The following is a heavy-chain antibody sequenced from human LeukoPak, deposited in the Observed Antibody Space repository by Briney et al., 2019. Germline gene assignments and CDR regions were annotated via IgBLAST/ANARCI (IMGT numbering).Heavy chain of an antibody. V-gene: IGHV3-72*01. CDR1: GFTFSDHY. CDR2: SRNKGNNYTT. CDR3: TTPGSPVAY. J-gene: IGHJ4*02. D-gene: IGHD3-10*01. Sequence: GGSLRLSCAASGFTFSDHYMDWVRQAPGKGLERVGRSRNKGNNYTTAYAASVKSRFTISRDDSKNSLYLQMHSLKTEDSAVYYCTTPGSPVAYWGQGTLVTVSS.